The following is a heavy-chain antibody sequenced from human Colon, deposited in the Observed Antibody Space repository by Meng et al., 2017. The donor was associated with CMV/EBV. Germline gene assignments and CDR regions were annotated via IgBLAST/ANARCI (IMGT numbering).Heavy chain of an antibody. D-gene: IGHD3-10*01. V-gene: IGHV3-74*01. Sequence: GESLKISCAVSGFTFSRKWMHWVRQDAGKGLLWVSCINTDGTVTRYADSVKGRFTISRDNAKNTLHLQMTSLRAEDTAVYYCVRADEYGSGMDFDPWGQGSLVTVSS. CDR2: INTDGTVT. J-gene: IGHJ5*02. CDR1: GFTFSRKW. CDR3: VRADEYGSGMDFDP.